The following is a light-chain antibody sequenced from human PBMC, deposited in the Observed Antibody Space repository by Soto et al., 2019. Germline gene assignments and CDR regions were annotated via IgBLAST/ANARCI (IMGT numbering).Light chain of an antibody. CDR3: QQYSSAPWT. CDR1: QDIRNY. J-gene: IGKJ1*01. V-gene: IGKV1-27*01. CDR2: SAS. Sequence: DIQLTQSPSSLSASVGDRVTITCRASQDIRNYLAWYQHQPGKQPKLLIYSASTLRSGVPARFSGSGSGTDFTLTITRLEPEDVATYYCQQYSSAPWTFGQGTKVEVK.